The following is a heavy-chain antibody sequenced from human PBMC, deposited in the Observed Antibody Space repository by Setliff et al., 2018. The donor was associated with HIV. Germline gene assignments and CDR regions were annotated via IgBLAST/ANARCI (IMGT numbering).Heavy chain of an antibody. CDR2: ISGGSGRTK. CDR1: GFTFSSFE. V-gene: IGHV3-48*03. J-gene: IGHJ3*02. D-gene: IGHD1-20*01. Sequence: GESLKISCAASGFTFSSFEMNWVRQAPGKGLEWVSYISGGSGRTKYYADSVKGRFTISKDNAKNSLYLQMNSLRAEDTAVYYCARDGDYNSPYAFDIWGQGTMVTVS. CDR3: ARDGDYNSPYAFDI.